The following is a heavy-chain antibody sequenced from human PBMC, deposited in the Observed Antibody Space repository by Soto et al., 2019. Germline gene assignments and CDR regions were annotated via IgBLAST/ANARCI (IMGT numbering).Heavy chain of an antibody. CDR1: GLTLSNFA. V-gene: IGHV3-23*01. J-gene: IGHJ4*02. D-gene: IGHD2-15*01. Sequence: PGGSLRLSCAASGLTLSNFAMTWVRQAPGKGLEWVSAISASGAATYYGDSVKGRFTVSRDNSDNTLSLQMHGLRVDDSATYYCARLMASATANWGQGALVTVSS. CDR3: ARLMASATAN. CDR2: ISASGAAT.